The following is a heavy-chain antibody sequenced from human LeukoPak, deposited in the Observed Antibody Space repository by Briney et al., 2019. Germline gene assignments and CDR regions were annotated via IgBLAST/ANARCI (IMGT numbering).Heavy chain of an antibody. CDR2: IYWNDDK. CDR3: ARVTTRNYYDTRFDP. J-gene: IGHJ5*02. CDR1: GFSLSTSGVG. D-gene: IGHD3-22*01. Sequence: SGPTLVNPTQTLTLTCTFSGFSLSTSGVGVGWIRQPPGKALEWLALIYWNDDKRYSPSLKSRLTITKDTSKNQVVLTMTNMDPVDTATYYCARVTTRNYYDTRFDPWGQGTLVTVSS. V-gene: IGHV2-5*01.